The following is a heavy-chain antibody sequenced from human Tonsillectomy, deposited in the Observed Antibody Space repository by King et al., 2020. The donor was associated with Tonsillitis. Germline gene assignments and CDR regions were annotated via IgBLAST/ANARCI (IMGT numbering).Heavy chain of an antibody. V-gene: IGHV5-51*03. CDR1: GYSFTDYW. D-gene: IGHD3-22*01. CDR2: IYPGDSDT. CDR3: ARLFRDSGSSGYYYFDY. Sequence: QLVQSGAEVKKPGESLKISCKGSGYSFTDYWIGWVRQMPGKGLEWMGIIYPGDSDTRYSPSFQGQVTISADKSISTAHLQWSSLQASDTAMYYCARLFRDSGSSGYYYFDYWGQGTQIIVSS. J-gene: IGHJ4*02.